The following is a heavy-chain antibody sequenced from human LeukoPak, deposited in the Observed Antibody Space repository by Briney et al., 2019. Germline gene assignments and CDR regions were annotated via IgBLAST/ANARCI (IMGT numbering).Heavy chain of an antibody. CDR3: ARGVHRRYYDISAYFSD. Sequence: KFQGRVTMTRDMSTSTVYMELSSLRSEDTAVYYCARGVHRRYYDISAYFSDWGQGTLVTVSS. D-gene: IGHD3-22*01. V-gene: IGHV1-46*01. J-gene: IGHJ4*02.